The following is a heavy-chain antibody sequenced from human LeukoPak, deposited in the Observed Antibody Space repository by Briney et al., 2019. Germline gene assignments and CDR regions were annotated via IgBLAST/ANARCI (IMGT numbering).Heavy chain of an antibody. V-gene: IGHV3-23*01. J-gene: IGHJ4*02. Sequence: GGSLRLSCAASGFTFSGYAMSWVRQAPGKGLEWVSAISGSGGSTYYADSVKGRFTISRDNSKNTLYLQMNSLRAEDTAVYYCAKGSRYFDWLLSGYFDYWGQGTLVTVSS. CDR3: AKGSRYFDWLLSGYFDY. D-gene: IGHD3-9*01. CDR2: ISGSGGST. CDR1: GFTFSGYA.